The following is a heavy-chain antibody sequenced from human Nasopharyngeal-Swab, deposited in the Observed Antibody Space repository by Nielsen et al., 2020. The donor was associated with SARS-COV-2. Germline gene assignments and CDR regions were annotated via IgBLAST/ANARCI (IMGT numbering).Heavy chain of an antibody. J-gene: IGHJ4*02. V-gene: IGHV3-74*01. CDR1: GFTFSSYW. D-gene: IGHD6-13*01. CDR3: ARSSSWALEY. Sequence: GESLKISCAASGFTFSSYWMHWVRQAPGKGLMDVSYISPGDGSSTNYADSVKGRFTISRDNAKNTLYLQMNTLRAEDTAVYYCARSSSWALEYWGQGTLVTVSS. CDR2: ISPGDGSST.